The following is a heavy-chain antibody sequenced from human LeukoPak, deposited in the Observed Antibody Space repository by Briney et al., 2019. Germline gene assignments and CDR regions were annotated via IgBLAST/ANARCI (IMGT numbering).Heavy chain of an antibody. CDR1: GYTFTSYD. V-gene: IGHV1-8*01. D-gene: IGHD1-26*01. CDR2: MNPNSGNT. Sequence: ASVKVSCTASGYTFTSYDINWVRQATGQGLEWMGWMNPNSGNTGYAQKFQGRVTMTRNTSISTAYMELSSLRSEDTAVYYCARTVGSAAYYYYGMDVWGQGTTVTVSS. J-gene: IGHJ6*02. CDR3: ARTVGSAAYYYYGMDV.